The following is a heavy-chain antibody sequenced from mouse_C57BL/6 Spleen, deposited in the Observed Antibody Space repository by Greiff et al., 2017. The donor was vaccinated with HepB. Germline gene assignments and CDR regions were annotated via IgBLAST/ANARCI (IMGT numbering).Heavy chain of an antibody. J-gene: IGHJ4*01. Sequence: VQLQQSGPELVKPGASVKISCKASGYTFTDYYMNWVKQSHGKSLEWIGDINPNNGGTSYNQKFKGKATLTVDKSSSTAYMGLRSLTSEDSAVYYCARPDYGNFAMDYWGQGTSVTVSS. V-gene: IGHV1-26*01. D-gene: IGHD2-1*01. CDR3: ARPDYGNFAMDY. CDR1: GYTFTDYY. CDR2: INPNNGGT.